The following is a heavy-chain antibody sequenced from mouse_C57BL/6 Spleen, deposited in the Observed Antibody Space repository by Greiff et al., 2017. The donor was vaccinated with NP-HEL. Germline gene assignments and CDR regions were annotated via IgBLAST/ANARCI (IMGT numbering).Heavy chain of an antibody. CDR3: ARSGSSYPYWYFDV. CDR2: IHPNSGST. J-gene: IGHJ1*03. D-gene: IGHD1-1*01. CDR1: GYTFTSYW. Sequence: VQLQQSGAELVKPGASVKLSCKASGYTFTSYWMHWVKQRPGQGLEWIGMIHPNSGSTNYNEKFKSKATLTVDKSSSTAYMQLSSLTSEDSAVYYCARSGSSYPYWYFDVWGTGTTVTVSS. V-gene: IGHV1-64*01.